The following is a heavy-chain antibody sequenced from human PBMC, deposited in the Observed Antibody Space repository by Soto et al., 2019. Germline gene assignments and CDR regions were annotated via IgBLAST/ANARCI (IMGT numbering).Heavy chain of an antibody. D-gene: IGHD5-18*01. V-gene: IGHV4-59*08. CDR1: GGSISGYY. J-gene: IGHJ5*02. Sequence: PSETLSLTCTVSGGSISGYYWSWIRQPPGKGLEWIGYFYYSGSTSYNPSLKSRLTISVGTSKNQFSLQLSSVTAADTAVYYCARHYDTAMVTRWFDPWGQGTLVTVS. CDR2: FYYSGST. CDR3: ARHYDTAMVTRWFDP.